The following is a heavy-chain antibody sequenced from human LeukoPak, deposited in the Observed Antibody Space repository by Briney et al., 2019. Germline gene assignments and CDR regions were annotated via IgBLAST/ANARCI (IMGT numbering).Heavy chain of an antibody. D-gene: IGHD1-20*01. CDR3: ARSITGTLFHY. CDR2: IYHSGST. CDR1: GYSISSGYY. Sequence: SETLSLTCAVSGYSISSGYYWGRIRQPPGKGLEWIGSIYHSGSTYYNPSLKSRVTISVDTSKNQFSLKLSSVTAADTAVYYCARSITGTLFHYRGQGTLVTVSS. J-gene: IGHJ4*02. V-gene: IGHV4-38-2*01.